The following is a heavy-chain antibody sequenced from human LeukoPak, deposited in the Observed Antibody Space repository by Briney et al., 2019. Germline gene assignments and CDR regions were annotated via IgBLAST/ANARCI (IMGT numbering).Heavy chain of an antibody. J-gene: IGHJ3*02. CDR1: GGTFSSYA. D-gene: IGHD6-19*01. V-gene: IGHV1-69*13. CDR3: ARVRSSGLTPHHAFDI. Sequence: SVTVSCKASGGTFSSYAISWVRQAPGQGLEWMGGIIPIFGTANYAQKFQGRVTITADESTSTAYMELSSLRSEDTAVYYCARVRSSGLTPHHAFDIWGQGTMVTVSS. CDR2: IIPIFGTA.